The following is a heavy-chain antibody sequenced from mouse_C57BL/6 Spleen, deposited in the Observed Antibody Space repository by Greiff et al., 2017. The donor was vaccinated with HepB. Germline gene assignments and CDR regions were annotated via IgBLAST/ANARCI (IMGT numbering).Heavy chain of an antibody. J-gene: IGHJ3*01. D-gene: IGHD1-1*01. V-gene: IGHV1-76*01. CDR1: GYTFTDYY. CDR2: IYPGSGNT. Sequence: QVHVKQSGAELVRPGASVKLSCKASGYTFTDYYINWVKQRPGQGLEWIARIYPGSGNTYYNEKFKGKATLTAEKSSSTAYMQLSSLTSEDSAVYFCEKNFITTVEAEPWCAYWGQGTLVTVSA. CDR3: EKNFITTVEAEPWCAY.